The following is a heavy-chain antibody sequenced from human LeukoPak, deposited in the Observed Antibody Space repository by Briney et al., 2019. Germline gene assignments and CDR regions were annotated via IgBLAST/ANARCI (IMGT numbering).Heavy chain of an antibody. CDR2: IRYDGSNK. CDR1: GFTFSSYG. J-gene: IGHJ4*02. D-gene: IGHD3-9*01. V-gene: IGHV3-30*02. CDR3: AKGWVYYDILTGGRFDY. Sequence: GGSLRLSCAASGFTFSSYGMHWVRQAPGKGLEWVAFIRYDGSNKYYADSVKGRFTISRDNSKNTLYLQMNSLRAEDTAVYYCAKGWVYYDILTGGRFDYWGQGTLVTVSS.